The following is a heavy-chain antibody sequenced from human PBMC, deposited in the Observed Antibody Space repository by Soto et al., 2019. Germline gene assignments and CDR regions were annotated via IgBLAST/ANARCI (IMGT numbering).Heavy chain of an antibody. CDR1: GFIIDDYA. V-gene: IGHV3-9*01. Sequence: EVQLVESGGGLVQPGRSLRLSCAASGFIIDDYAMHWVRQAPGKGLEWVSVISGNSGSLGYADSVKGRFTISRDNAKNSLYLQMNSLRAEDTALYYCAKDRYSSSAFYYYGMDGWGEGTTVTVSS. J-gene: IGHJ6*04. CDR2: ISGNSGSL. D-gene: IGHD6-6*01. CDR3: AKDRYSSSAFYYYGMDG.